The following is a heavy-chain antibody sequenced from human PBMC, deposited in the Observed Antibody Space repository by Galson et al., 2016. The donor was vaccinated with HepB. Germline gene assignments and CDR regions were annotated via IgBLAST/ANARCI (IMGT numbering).Heavy chain of an antibody. CDR2: IFHSGRV. J-gene: IGHJ4*02. Sequence: ETLSLTCAVSGGSITSSDWWRWVRQPPGQGLEWVGQIFHSGRVNYPPSLGSRVTISLDRANNHFSLRLTSVTAADTALYYCARQRRGGPSDYWGQGTLVIVSS. CDR1: GGSITSSDW. D-gene: IGHD5-24*01. CDR3: ARQRRGGPSDY. V-gene: IGHV4-4*02.